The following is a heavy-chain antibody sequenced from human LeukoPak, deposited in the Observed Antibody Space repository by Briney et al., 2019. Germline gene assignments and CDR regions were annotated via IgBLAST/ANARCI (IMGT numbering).Heavy chain of an antibody. D-gene: IGHD3-22*01. CDR2: IKQDGSEK. CDR1: GFTFSSYW. V-gene: IGHV3-7*01. Sequence: GGSLRLSCAASGFTFSSYWMSWVRQAPGKGLEWVANIKQDGSEKYYVDSVKGRFTISRDNAKNSLYLQMNSLRAEDTAVYYCARDGDYYDSSGYYLYFDYWGQGTLVTVSS. CDR3: ARDGDYYDSSGYYLYFDY. J-gene: IGHJ4*02.